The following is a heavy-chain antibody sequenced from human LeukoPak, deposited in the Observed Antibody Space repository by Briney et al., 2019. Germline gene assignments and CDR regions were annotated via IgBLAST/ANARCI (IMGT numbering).Heavy chain of an antibody. V-gene: IGHV4-39*07. Sequence: PSETPSLTCTVSGGSLSSSSYYWGSIRPPPGKGLEWIGSIYHSGSTYYNPSLKSRVTISVDGSKNQFSLKLSSVTAADTAVYYCARGQQWLVPFDYWGQGTLVTVSS. D-gene: IGHD6-19*01. J-gene: IGHJ4*02. CDR1: GGSLSSSSYY. CDR3: ARGQQWLVPFDY. CDR2: IYHSGST.